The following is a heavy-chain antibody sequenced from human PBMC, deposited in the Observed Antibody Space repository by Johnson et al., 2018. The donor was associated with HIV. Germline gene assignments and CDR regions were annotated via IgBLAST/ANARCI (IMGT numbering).Heavy chain of an antibody. J-gene: IGHJ3*02. CDR3: AGRELDAFDI. Sequence: EVQLVESGGGLVQPGRSLILSCAASGFTFNDYAMHWVRQAPGTGLEWVSGISWNSGSIGYVDSVKGRFSISRDNAKTSLHLQMNSLRAEDTAVYYCAGRELDAFDIWGQGTMVTVSS. D-gene: IGHD1-26*01. CDR1: GFTFNDYA. CDR2: ISWNSGSI. V-gene: IGHV3-9*01.